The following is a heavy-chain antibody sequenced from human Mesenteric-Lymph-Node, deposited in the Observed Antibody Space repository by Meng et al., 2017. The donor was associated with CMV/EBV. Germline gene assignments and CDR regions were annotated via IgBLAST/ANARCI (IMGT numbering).Heavy chain of an antibody. D-gene: IGHD5-12*01. CDR1: GFTFSDHY. V-gene: IGHV3-72*01. Sequence: GGSLRLSCAASGFTFSDHYMDWVRQAPGKGLEWVGRTANKANSYTTEYAASVKGRFTISRDDSRNSLYLQINSLTTEDTAVYYCASLRGDRGYDFGYWGQGTLVTVSS. CDR2: TANKANSYTT. J-gene: IGHJ4*02. CDR3: ASLRGDRGYDFGY.